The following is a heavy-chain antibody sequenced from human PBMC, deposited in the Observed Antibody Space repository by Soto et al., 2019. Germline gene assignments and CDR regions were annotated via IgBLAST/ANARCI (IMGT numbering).Heavy chain of an antibody. D-gene: IGHD6-6*01. V-gene: IGHV3-30-3*01. CDR2: ISYDGSNK. CDR1: GFTLSSYA. Sequence: PGGALRLSCAASGFTLSSYAMHWVRQAPGKGLGWVAVISYDGSNKYYADSVKGRFTISRDNSKNTLYLQMNSLRAEDTAVYYCARSLGIAARYYSYYGMDVWGQGTTVPVSS. CDR3: ARSLGIAARYYSYYGMDV. J-gene: IGHJ6*02.